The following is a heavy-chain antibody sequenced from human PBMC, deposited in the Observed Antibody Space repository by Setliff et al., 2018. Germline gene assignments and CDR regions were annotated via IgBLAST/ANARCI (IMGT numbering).Heavy chain of an antibody. Sequence: KVSCKASSYTFSSYGISWVRQAPGQGLEWMGWISAYNGDTNYAQNLQGRVTMTTDTSTSTAYMELRSLRSDDTAVYYCARDRRNIVVAVVNAAFDIWGQGTMVTVSS. CDR3: ARDRRNIVVAVVNAAFDI. V-gene: IGHV1-18*01. D-gene: IGHD2-15*01. CDR1: SYTFSSYG. CDR2: ISAYNGDT. J-gene: IGHJ3*02.